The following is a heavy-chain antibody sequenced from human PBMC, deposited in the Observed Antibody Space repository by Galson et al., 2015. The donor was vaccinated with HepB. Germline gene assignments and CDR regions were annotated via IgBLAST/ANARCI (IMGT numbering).Heavy chain of an antibody. CDR1: GFTFSSYW. Sequence: SLRLSCAASGFTFSSYWMHWVRQAPGKGLVWVSRINSDGSSTSYADSVKGRFTISGDNAKNTLYLQVNSLRAEDTAVYYCARDGDFWSARRHEFDYWGQGTLVTVSS. CDR3: ARDGDFWSARRHEFDY. D-gene: IGHD3-3*01. V-gene: IGHV3-74*01. J-gene: IGHJ4*02. CDR2: INSDGSST.